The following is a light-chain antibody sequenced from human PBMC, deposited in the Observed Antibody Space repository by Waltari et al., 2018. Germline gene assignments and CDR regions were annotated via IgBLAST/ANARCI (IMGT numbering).Light chain of an antibody. CDR2: DVD. Sequence: QSALTQPRSVSGSPGQSLTLSCTGTNSDVGAYNYVSWYQQRPGKAPKLVLYDVDKRHSGVPDRFSGSKAGNTASLTISGLQADDEADYYCCSYAGRYTSVFGGGTKVTVL. J-gene: IGLJ2*01. V-gene: IGLV2-11*01. CDR3: CSYAGRYTSV. CDR1: NSDVGAYNY.